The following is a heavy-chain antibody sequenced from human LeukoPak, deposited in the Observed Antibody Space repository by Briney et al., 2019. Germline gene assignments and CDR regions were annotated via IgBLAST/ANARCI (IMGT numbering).Heavy chain of an antibody. Sequence: GGSLRLSCVVSGATVNSNYMSWVRQAPGKGLEWVSVIYSGGSTYYADSVKGRFTISRDISKNTLYLQMNDLRAEDKAVYYCARDFSGYWGQGNLVTVSS. D-gene: IGHD3-10*01. CDR2: IYSGGST. J-gene: IGHJ4*01. CDR3: ARDFSGY. V-gene: IGHV3-66*01. CDR1: GATVNSNY.